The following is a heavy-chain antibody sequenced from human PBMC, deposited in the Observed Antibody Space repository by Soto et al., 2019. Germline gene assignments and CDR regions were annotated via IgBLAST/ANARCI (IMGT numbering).Heavy chain of an antibody. J-gene: IGHJ4*02. D-gene: IGHD3-9*01. Sequence: QITLKESGPTLVRPTQTLTLTCAFSGLSLSTSGVGVGWIRQPPGKALEWLAVIYWDDSKHYSPSLRSRLTITKDTSKTQVVLTMTNMDPMDTGTYYCAHKGPEDWPLDYWGQGTLVTVSS. CDR3: AHKGPEDWPLDY. V-gene: IGHV2-5*02. CDR2: IYWDDSK. CDR1: GLSLSTSGVG.